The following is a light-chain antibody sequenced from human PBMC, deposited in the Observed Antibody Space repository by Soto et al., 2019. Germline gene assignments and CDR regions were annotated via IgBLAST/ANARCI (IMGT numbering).Light chain of an antibody. CDR2: DAS. Sequence: DIQMSQSASTLSASIGDRVTITCRASQSISNRLAWYHQKPGKTPNLLIYDASNLGSGVPSRFSGSGSGTEFTLTICSLQPDDFATYYCEQYDPFTTFGQLTKV. CDR3: EQYDPFTT. J-gene: IGKJ1*01. V-gene: IGKV1-5*01. CDR1: QSISNR.